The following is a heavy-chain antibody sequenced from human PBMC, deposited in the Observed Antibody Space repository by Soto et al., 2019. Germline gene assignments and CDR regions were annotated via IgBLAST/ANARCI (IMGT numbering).Heavy chain of an antibody. CDR1: GFTFAAYA. CDR3: ARVSRDGSGAPVDY. D-gene: IGHD3-10*01. CDR2: ITSKAYGGTA. J-gene: IGHJ4*02. Sequence: EVQLVESGGDLVKPGRSLRLSCVGSGFTFAAYAVTWFRQAPGKGLEWVGFITSKAYGGTAESAASVQGSFTISRDDANSTAYLQLNSLKTEDTAVYYCARVSRDGSGAPVDYGCQGTLFTVS. V-gene: IGHV3-49*05.